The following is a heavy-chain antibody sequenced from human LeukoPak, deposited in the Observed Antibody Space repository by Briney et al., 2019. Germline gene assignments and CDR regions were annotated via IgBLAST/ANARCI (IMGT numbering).Heavy chain of an antibody. CDR1: GLTFSNYA. CDR2: IWYDGSNK. J-gene: IGHJ5*02. D-gene: IGHD6-13*01. V-gene: IGHV3-33*08. CDR3: ARDHSSWFEHADR. Sequence: PGGSLRLSCAASGLTFSNYAMHWVRQAPGKGLEWVAVIWYDGSNKYYADSVKGRFTISRDNSKNTLYLQMNSLRAEDTAVYYCARDHSSWFEHADRWGQGTLVTVSS.